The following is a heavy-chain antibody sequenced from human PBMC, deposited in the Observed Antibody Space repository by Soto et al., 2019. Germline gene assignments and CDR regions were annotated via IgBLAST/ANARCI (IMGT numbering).Heavy chain of an antibody. J-gene: IGHJ6*02. CDR3: TRGVVGCYYYGMDV. CDR2: IYYSGST. V-gene: IGHV4-61*01. Sequence: SETLSLTCTVSGGSVSSGSYYWSWIRQPPGKGLEWIGYIYYSGSTNYNPSLKSRVTISVDTSKNQFSLKLSSVTAADTAVYYRTRGVVGCYYYGMDVWGQGTTVTVSS. D-gene: IGHD2-15*01. CDR1: GGSVSSGSYY.